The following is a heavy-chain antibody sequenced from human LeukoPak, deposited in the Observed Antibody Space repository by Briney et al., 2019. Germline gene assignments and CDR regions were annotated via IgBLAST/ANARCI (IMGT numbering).Heavy chain of an antibody. V-gene: IGHV4-39*07. CDR3: ARLGVVVPFYFDY. J-gene: IGHJ4*02. D-gene: IGHD3-16*02. CDR1: GGSISSSSYY. CDR2: IYYSGST. Sequence: SETLSLTCTVSGGSISSSSYYWGWIRQPPGKGLEWIGSIYYSGSTYYNPSLRGRVTMSVDTSKMQFSLDLTSVTAADTALYYCARLGVVVPFYFDYWGLGTQVTVSS.